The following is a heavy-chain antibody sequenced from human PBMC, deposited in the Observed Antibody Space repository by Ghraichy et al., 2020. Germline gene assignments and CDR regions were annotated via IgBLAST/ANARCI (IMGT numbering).Heavy chain of an antibody. J-gene: IGHJ4*02. V-gene: IGHV4-34*01. CDR3: VKGVPYRRSSWYTNFNY. Sequence: SETLSLTCAVYGGSFSGYYWRWIRQPPGKGLEWIGEINHSGSTNYNPSLKSRVTISVDTSKNQFSLKLSSVTAADTAVYYCVKGVPYRRSSWYTNFNYWGEGTLVTLSS. D-gene: IGHD6-13*01. CDR2: INHSGST. CDR1: GGSFSGYY.